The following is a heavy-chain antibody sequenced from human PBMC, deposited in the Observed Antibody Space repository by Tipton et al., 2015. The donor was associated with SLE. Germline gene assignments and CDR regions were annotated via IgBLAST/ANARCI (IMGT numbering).Heavy chain of an antibody. CDR2: IYYSGST. D-gene: IGHD1-26*01. CDR1: GGSISSHY. J-gene: IGHJ6*03. Sequence: TLSLTCTVSGGSISSHYWSWIRQPPGKGLEWIGYIYYSGSTNYNPSLKSRVTISVDTSKNQFSLKLSSVTAADTAVYYCAKTDFSGSLGFYYYYYYMDVWGKGTTVTVSS. V-gene: IGHV4-59*08. CDR3: AKTDFSGSLGFYYYYYYMDV.